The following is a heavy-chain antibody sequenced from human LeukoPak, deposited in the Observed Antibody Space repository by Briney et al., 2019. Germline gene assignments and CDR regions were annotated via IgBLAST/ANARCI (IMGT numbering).Heavy chain of an antibody. J-gene: IGHJ3*02. Sequence: PGGSLRLSCAASGFTFSSYAMSWVRQAPGKGLEWVSAISGSGGSTYYADSVKGRFTISRDNSKNTLYLQMNSLRAEDTAVYYCAKDRDYDFWSGHAAFDIWGQGTMVTVSS. CDR3: AKDRDYDFWSGHAAFDI. CDR2: ISGSGGST. CDR1: GFTFSSYA. D-gene: IGHD3-3*01. V-gene: IGHV3-23*01.